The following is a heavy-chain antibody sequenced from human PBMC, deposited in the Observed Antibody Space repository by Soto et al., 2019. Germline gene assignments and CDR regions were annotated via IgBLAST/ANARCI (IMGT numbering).Heavy chain of an antibody. J-gene: IGHJ4*02. CDR2: IWYDGSNK. CDR1: GFTFSSYG. V-gene: IGHV3-33*01. D-gene: IGHD3-10*01. Sequence: GGSLRLSCAASGFTFSSYGMHWVRQAPGKGLEWVAVIWYDGSNKYYADSVKGRFTISRDNSKNTLYLQMNSLRAEDTAVYYCARDDYYGSGSYYNVGAYFDYWGQGTLVTVSS. CDR3: ARDDYYGSGSYYNVGAYFDY.